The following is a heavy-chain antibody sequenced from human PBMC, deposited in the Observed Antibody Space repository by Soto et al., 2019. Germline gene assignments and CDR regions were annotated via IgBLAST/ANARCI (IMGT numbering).Heavy chain of an antibody. D-gene: IGHD3-9*01. CDR2: IYPGDSDT. CDR1: GYSFTSNW. CDR3: ASRVLTRNTQPGKAFDF. Sequence: GGSLKISCKGSGYSFTSNWSGWVRQMPGKGLEWLGLIYPGDSDTRCSPSFQCQDTISADTPISQSHLQGSSLKASDAAMYYCASRVLTRNTQPGKAFDFWAQGTMVLVS. V-gene: IGHV5-51*04. J-gene: IGHJ3*01.